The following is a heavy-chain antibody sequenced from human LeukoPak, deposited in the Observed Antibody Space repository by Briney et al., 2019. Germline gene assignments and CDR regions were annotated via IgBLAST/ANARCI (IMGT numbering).Heavy chain of an antibody. V-gene: IGHV3-48*04. CDR3: ARDPGSGYEEHFDY. CDR2: ISSSGSTM. J-gene: IGHJ4*02. CDR1: EFTFSTYS. Sequence: GGSLRLSCAASEFTFSTYSMKWVRQAPGKGLEWVSYISSSGSTMYYTDSVKGRFTISRDNAKDSLYLQMNSLRAEDTAVYYCARDPGSGYEEHFDYWGQGTLVTVSS. D-gene: IGHD5-12*01.